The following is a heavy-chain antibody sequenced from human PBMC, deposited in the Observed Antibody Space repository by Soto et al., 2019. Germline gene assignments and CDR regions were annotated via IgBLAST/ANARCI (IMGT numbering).Heavy chain of an antibody. CDR2: MSAKSGDT. Sequence: GPGEGSCKGSGYIFRGFGINWLGQGSGQGPEWMGWMSAKSGDTFCPQRFRGKFNMTWDTSLSTAYIEVGSLTSHDTAIYYCARGNPFNYAGFDVWGQGTTVTVSS. J-gene: IGHJ6*02. CDR3: ARGNPFNYAGFDV. D-gene: IGHD3-16*01. V-gene: IGHV1-8*01. CDR1: GYIFRGFG.